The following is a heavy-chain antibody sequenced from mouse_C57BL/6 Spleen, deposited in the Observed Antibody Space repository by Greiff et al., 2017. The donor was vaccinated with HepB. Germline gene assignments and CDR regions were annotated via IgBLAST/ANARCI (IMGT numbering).Heavy chain of an antibody. J-gene: IGHJ1*03. CDR2: IWSGGST. Sequence: VQRVESGPGLVQPSQSLSITCTVSGFSLTSYGVHWVRQSPGKGLEWLGVIWSGGSTDYNAAFISRLSISKDNSKSQVFFKMNSLQADDTAIYYCARGTTVVATRYWYFDVWGTGTTVTVSS. V-gene: IGHV2-2*01. CDR3: ARGTTVVATRYWYFDV. CDR1: GFSLTSYG. D-gene: IGHD1-1*01.